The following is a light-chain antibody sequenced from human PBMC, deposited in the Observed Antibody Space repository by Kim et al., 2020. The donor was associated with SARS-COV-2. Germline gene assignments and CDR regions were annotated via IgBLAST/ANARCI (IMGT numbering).Light chain of an antibody. J-gene: IGKJ3*01. CDR3: QQYYSYPLT. CDR1: QGISSY. CDR2: AAS. Sequence: ASTGDRVTITCRASQGISSYLAWYQQTPGKAPKLLIYAASTLQSGVPSRFSGSGSGTDFTLTISCLQSEDFATYYCQQYYSYPLTFGPGTKVDIK. V-gene: IGKV1-8*01.